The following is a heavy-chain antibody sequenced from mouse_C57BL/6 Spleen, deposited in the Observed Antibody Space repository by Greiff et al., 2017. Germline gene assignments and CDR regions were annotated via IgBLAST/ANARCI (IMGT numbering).Heavy chain of an antibody. V-gene: IGHV1-15*01. Sequence: VQLQQSGAELVRPGASVTLSCKASGYTFTDYEMHWVKQTPVHGLEWIGAIDPETGGTAYNQKFKGKAILTADKSSSTAYMELRSLTSEDSAVYYCTRRDWDWYFDYWGQGTTLTVSS. D-gene: IGHD4-1*01. J-gene: IGHJ2*01. CDR1: GYTFTDYE. CDR2: IDPETGGT. CDR3: TRRDWDWYFDY.